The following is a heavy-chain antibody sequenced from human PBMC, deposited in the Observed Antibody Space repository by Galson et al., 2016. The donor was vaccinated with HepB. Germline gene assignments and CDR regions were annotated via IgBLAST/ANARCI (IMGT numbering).Heavy chain of an antibody. CDR1: GFTFTSFA. J-gene: IGHJ5*02. CDR2: ISGSGGNT. Sequence: SLRLSCAASGFTFTSFAMNWFRQAPGKGLEWASGISGSGGNTYFADSVKGRFTISRDNSKNTVDLQMNSLRAEDTAVYYCARGYGVNSLDLWGQGTLVTVSS. CDR3: ARGYGVNSLDL. V-gene: IGHV3-23*01. D-gene: IGHD4-23*01.